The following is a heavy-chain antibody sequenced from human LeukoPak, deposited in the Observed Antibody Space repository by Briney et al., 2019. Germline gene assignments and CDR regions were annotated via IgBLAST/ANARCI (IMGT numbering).Heavy chain of an antibody. Sequence: GGSLRLSCAASGFTFSFHWMSWVRQAPGKWLEWVANIKQDGSEKYYVDSVKGRFTISRDNAKNSLFLQMSSLRAEDTAVYYCARERHSGSYPWGQGTLVTVSS. J-gene: IGHJ5*02. V-gene: IGHV3-7*01. CDR2: IKQDGSEK. CDR3: ARERHSGSYP. CDR1: GFTFSFHW. D-gene: IGHD1-26*01.